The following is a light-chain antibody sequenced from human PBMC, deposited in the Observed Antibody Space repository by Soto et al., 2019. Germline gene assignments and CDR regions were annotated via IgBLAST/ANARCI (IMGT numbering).Light chain of an antibody. CDR2: GAS. CDR3: QQYGSSGT. Sequence: EIVMTQSPGTLSFSQVERSTLSFRASQSISSNLAWYQQKPGQAPRLLIYGASNRATGIPDRFSGSGSGTDFTLTISRLEPEDFAVYYCQQYGSSGTFGQGTKVDIK. V-gene: IGKV3-20*01. J-gene: IGKJ1*01. CDR1: QSISSN.